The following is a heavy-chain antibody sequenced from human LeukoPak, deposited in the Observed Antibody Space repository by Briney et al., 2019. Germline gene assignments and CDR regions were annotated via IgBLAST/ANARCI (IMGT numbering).Heavy chain of an antibody. Sequence: SETLSLTCTVSGDSISSNYWSWIKQPPGRRLEWIGYFYDNGSTNYNPSLKRRVTISADTSKNQFSLQLNSVTAADTAVYYCARRYSSNWYVRYFDYWGQGTLVTVSS. D-gene: IGHD6-13*01. CDR2: FYDNGST. V-gene: IGHV4-59*12. CDR1: GDSISSNY. CDR3: ARRYSSNWYVRYFDY. J-gene: IGHJ4*02.